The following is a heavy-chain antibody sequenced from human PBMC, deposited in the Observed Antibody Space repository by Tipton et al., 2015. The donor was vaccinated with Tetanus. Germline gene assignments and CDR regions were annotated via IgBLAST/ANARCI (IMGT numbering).Heavy chain of an antibody. Sequence: SGFTFSSYGMHWVRQAPGKGLEWVAVISYDGSNKYYADSVKGRFTISRDNSKNTLYLQMNSLRAEDTAVYYCAKDSRSGWYVDYWGQRTLVTVSS. V-gene: IGHV3-30*18. CDR3: AKDSRSGWYVDY. CDR2: ISYDGSNK. J-gene: IGHJ4*02. CDR1: GFTFSSYG. D-gene: IGHD6-19*01.